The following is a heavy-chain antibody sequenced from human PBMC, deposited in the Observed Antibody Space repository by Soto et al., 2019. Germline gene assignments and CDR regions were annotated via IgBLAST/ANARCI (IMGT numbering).Heavy chain of an antibody. CDR3: ASTYYDGSGYPGVAFDT. CDR2: IYHSGST. J-gene: IGHJ3*02. V-gene: IGHV4-4*02. CDR1: GGSISSSNW. Sequence: QVQLQESGPGLVKPSGTLSLTCAVSGGSISSSNWWSWVRQPPGKGLEWIGEIYHSGSTNYNPSLKSRVPISVDKPKNHFSLRLTSVNAADTAVYYCASTYYDGSGYPGVAFDTWGQGTMVTVSS. D-gene: IGHD3-22*01.